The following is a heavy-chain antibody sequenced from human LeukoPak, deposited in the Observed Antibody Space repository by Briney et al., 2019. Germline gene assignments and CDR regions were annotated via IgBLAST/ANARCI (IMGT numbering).Heavy chain of an antibody. V-gene: IGHV4-4*02. J-gene: IGHJ3*02. CDR1: GGSISSSNW. D-gene: IGHD3-10*01. CDR3: ARIRHVRFGERVLSGAFDI. CDR2: IYHSGST. Sequence: PSETLSLTCAVSGGSISSSNWWSWVRQPPGKGLEWIGEIYHSGSTNYNPSLKSRVTISVDKSKNQFSLKLSSVTAADTAVYYCARIRHVRFGERVLSGAFDIWGQGTMVTVSS.